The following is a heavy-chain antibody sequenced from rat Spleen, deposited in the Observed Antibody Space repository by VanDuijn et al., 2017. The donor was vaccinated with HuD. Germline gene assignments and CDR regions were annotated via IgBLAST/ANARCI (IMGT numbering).Heavy chain of an antibody. V-gene: IGHV3-3*01. CDR1: GYSITSSLR. D-gene: IGHD5-1*01. CDR3: ARWSDWELFDY. J-gene: IGHJ2*01. CDR2: INSAGST. Sequence: EVQLQESGPGLVKPSQSLSLTCSVIGYSITSSLRWNWIRKFPGNKLEWMGYINSAGSTVYNPSLKSRISITRDTSKNQFFLHLNSVTAEDTATYYCARWSDWELFDYWGKGVMVTVSS.